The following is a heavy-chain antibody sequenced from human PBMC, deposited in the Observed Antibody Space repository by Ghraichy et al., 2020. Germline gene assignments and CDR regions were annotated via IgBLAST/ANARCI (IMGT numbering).Heavy chain of an antibody. J-gene: IGHJ4*02. CDR3: ARFDIYGQSFEY. D-gene: IGHD3-9*01. V-gene: IGHV3-7*01. Sequence: GGSLRLSCAASGFTLSSYWMSWVRQAPGKGLEWVANIKQDGSDKYYVDSVKGRFTISRDNAKNSLDLQMNSLRAEDTAVYYCARFDIYGQSFEYWGQGTLVTVSS. CDR1: GFTLSSYW. CDR2: IKQDGSDK.